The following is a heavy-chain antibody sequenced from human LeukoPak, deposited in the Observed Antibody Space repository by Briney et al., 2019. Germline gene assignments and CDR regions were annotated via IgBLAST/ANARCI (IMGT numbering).Heavy chain of an antibody. D-gene: IGHD3-16*02. CDR3: ATDLPYAYVWWSYPY. CDR1: GYTLTELS. V-gene: IGHV1-24*01. CDR2: FDPEDGET. Sequence: ASVKVSCNVSGYTLTELSMHWVRQAPGKGLEWMGGFDPEDGETIYAQKFQGRVTMTEDTSTDTAYMELSSLRSEDTAVYYCATDLPYAYVWWSYPYWEQGTLVTVSS. J-gene: IGHJ4*02.